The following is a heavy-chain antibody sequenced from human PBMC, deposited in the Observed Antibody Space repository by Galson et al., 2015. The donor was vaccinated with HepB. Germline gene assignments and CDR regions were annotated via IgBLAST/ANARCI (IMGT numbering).Heavy chain of an antibody. CDR2: IIPILGIA. CDR1: GGTFSSYT. Sequence: SVKVSCKASGGTFSSYTISWVRQAPGQGLEWMGRIIPILGIANYAQKFQGRVTITADKSTSTAYMELSSLRSEDTAVYYCARAPVRYCSSTSCYTGGGYYYYGMDVW. D-gene: IGHD2-2*02. CDR3: ARAPVRYCSSTSCYTGGGYYYYGMDV. V-gene: IGHV1-69*02. J-gene: IGHJ6*01.